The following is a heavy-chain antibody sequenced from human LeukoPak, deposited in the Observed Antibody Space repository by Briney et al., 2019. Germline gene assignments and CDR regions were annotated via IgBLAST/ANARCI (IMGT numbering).Heavy chain of an antibody. CDR2: ISGSGGST. J-gene: IGHJ4*02. Sequence: GGSLRLSCAASGFTFSSYAMSWVRQAPGKGLEWVSAISGSGGSTYYADSVKGRFTISRDNSKNTLYLQMNSLRAEDTAVYYCAKETAVGYYYGSGSSNDYWGQGTLVTVSS. CDR1: GFTFSSYA. D-gene: IGHD3-10*01. CDR3: AKETAVGYYYGSGSSNDY. V-gene: IGHV3-23*01.